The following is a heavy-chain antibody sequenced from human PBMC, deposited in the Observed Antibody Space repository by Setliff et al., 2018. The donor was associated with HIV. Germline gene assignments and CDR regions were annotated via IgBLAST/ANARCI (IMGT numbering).Heavy chain of an antibody. D-gene: IGHD2-15*01. CDR2: IYTSGST. CDR3: ATYLLRFHPGYTGVAAGYYFDY. CDR1: GGSISSYY. V-gene: IGHV4-4*07. Sequence: SETLSLTCTVSGGSISSYYWSWIRQPAGKGLEWIGRIYTSGSTNYNPSLKSRVTMSVDTSKNQFSLKLSSVTAADTALYYCATYLLRFHPGYTGVAAGYYFDYWGQGTLVTVSS. J-gene: IGHJ4*02.